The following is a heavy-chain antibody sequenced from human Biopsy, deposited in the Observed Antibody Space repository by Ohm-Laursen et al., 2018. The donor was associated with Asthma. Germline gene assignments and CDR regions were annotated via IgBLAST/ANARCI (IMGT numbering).Heavy chain of an antibody. Sequence: SSLRLSCAASRFTYEMHWVRQAPGKGLEWVAVISYDGSSIYYADSVKGRFTISRDNSKNTLSLQMNSLTADDTAVYYCAKVDPYSGYYFRVGARLLWFDPWGQGTLVTVSS. J-gene: IGHJ5*02. CDR3: AKVDPYSGYYFRVGARLLWFDP. D-gene: IGHD5-12*01. CDR2: ISYDGSSI. V-gene: IGHV3-30-3*01. CDR1: RFTYE.